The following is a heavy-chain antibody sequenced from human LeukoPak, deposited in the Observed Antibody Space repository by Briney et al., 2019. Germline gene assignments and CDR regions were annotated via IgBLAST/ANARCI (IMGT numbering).Heavy chain of an antibody. J-gene: IGHJ4*02. D-gene: IGHD2-2*02. Sequence: ASVKVSCKASGYTFTGYYKHWVRQAPGQGLEWMGWINPNSGGTNYAQKFQGRVTMTRDTSISTAYMELSRLRSDDTAVYYCARRYCSSTSCYNGFDYWGQGTLVTVSS. CDR2: INPNSGGT. CDR3: ARRYCSSTSCYNGFDY. CDR1: GYTFTGYY. V-gene: IGHV1-2*02.